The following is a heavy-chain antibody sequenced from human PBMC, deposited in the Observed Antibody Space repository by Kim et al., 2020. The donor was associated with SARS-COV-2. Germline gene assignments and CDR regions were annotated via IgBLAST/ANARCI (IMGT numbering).Heavy chain of an antibody. Sequence: SETLSLTCTVSGGSINGHYWSWIRQPPGKGLEWIGWIYYSGTTKYNLSLGSRLIISIDTSKNEFSLKLSSVTAADTAVYYCARYSTIGERYFDYWGQGALVTVSP. J-gene: IGHJ4*02. CDR3: ARYSTIGERYFDY. CDR1: GGSINGHY. V-gene: IGHV4-59*11. CDR2: IYYSGTT. D-gene: IGHD1-26*01.